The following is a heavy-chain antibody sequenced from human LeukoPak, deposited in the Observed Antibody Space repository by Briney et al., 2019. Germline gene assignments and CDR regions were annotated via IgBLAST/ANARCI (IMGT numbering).Heavy chain of an antibody. V-gene: IGHV3-49*04. J-gene: IGHJ6*03. CDR3: TRDFRYSSSSGVLPYYYYMDV. CDR2: IRSKAYGGTT. Sequence: GGSLRLSCTASGFTFGDYAMSWVRQAPGKGLEWVGFIRSKAYGGTTEYAASVKGRFTISRDDSKSIAYLQMNSLKTEDTAVYYCTRDFRYSSSSGVLPYYYYMDVWGKGTTVTVSS. D-gene: IGHD6-6*01. CDR1: GFTFGDYA.